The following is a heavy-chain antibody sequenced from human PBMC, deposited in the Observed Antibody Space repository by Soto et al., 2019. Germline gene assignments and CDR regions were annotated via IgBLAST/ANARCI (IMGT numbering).Heavy chain of an antibody. Sequence: QVQLVESGGGLVKPGGSLRLSCAASGFTFSDYYMSWIRQAPGKGLEWVSYISSTSSYTNYADSVKGRFTISRDNVKNSLYLQMNSLRAEDTAVYYCAREVGDGYNYVYVYWGQGTLVTVSS. CDR1: GFTFSDYY. CDR3: AREVGDGYNYVYVY. J-gene: IGHJ4*02. CDR2: ISSTSSYT. V-gene: IGHV3-11*05. D-gene: IGHD5-12*01.